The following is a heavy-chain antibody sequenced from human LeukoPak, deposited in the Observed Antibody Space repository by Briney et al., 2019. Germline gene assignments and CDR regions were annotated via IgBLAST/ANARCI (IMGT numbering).Heavy chain of an antibody. CDR1: GFTFSNHA. D-gene: IGHD2-21*02. CDR3: AKEKLAYCGGACYGEYFQD. CDR2: ISGSGSRT. Sequence: SGGSLRLSCAASGFTFSNHAMSWVRQAPGKGLEWDSVISGSGSRTDYADSVKGRFTVSRDNLKNTLFLQMNSLRVEGTAVYYCAKEKLAYCGGACYGEYFQDWGQGTLVTVSS. V-gene: IGHV3-23*01. J-gene: IGHJ1*01.